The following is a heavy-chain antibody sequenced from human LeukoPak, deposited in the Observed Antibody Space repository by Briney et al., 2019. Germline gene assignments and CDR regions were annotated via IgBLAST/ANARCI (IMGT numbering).Heavy chain of an antibody. CDR2: IYHTGST. J-gene: IGHJ4*02. D-gene: IGHD3-3*01. Sequence: PSETLSLTCTVSGGSISSGDYYWSRIRQPPGKGLEWIGYIYHTGSTYYNSSLESRITISLDTSKNQFSLKLTSLTAADTAVYYCARNSDFSFDYWGQGTLVTVSS. CDR1: GGSISSGDYY. CDR3: ARNSDFSFDY. V-gene: IGHV4-30-4*01.